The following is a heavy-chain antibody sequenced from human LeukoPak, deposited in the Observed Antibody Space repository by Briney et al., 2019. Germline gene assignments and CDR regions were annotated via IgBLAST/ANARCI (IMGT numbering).Heavy chain of an antibody. CDR2: IIPIFGTA. J-gene: IGHJ6*03. CDR1: GGTFSSYA. D-gene: IGHD3-22*01. V-gene: IGHV1-69*13. CDR3: ARVSSSGPKPYYYYMDV. Sequence: GASVKVSCKASGGTFSSYAISWVRQAPGQGLEWMGRIIPIFGTANYAQKFQGRVTITADESTSTAYMELSSLRSEDTAVYYCARVSSSGPKPYYYYMDVWGKGTTVTISS.